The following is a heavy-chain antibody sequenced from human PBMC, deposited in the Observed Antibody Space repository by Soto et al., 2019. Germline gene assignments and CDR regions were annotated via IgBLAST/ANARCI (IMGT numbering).Heavy chain of an antibody. V-gene: IGHV3-23*01. CDR2: INSNGDST. Sequence: GGSLRLSCVPSGFRFRRYVMSWFRQVPEKGPETVSTINSNGDSTYYADSVKGRFTISRDNSRNSLYLQVNSLRAEDTAVYYCARVPDLDYCSRTSCLYYFDYWGQGALVTVSS. CDR1: GFRFRRYV. D-gene: IGHD2-2*01. J-gene: IGHJ4*02. CDR3: ARVPDLDYCSRTSCLYYFDY.